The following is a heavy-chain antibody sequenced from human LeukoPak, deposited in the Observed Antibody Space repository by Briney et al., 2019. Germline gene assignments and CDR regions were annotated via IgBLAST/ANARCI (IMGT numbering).Heavy chain of an antibody. CDR3: AKVKWFGELLSHFDY. J-gene: IGHJ4*02. V-gene: IGHV3-23*01. CDR1: GFTFSSYA. Sequence: GGSLRLSCAASGFTFSSYAMSWVRQAPGKGLEWVSAISGSGGSTYYADSVKGRFTISRDSSKNTLYLQMNSLRAEDTAVYYCAKVKWFGELLSHFDYWGQGTLVTVSS. CDR2: ISGSGGST. D-gene: IGHD3-10*01.